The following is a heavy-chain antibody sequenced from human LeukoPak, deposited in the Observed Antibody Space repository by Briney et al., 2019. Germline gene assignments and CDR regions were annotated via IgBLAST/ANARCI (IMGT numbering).Heavy chain of an antibody. CDR3: ARLTGNDFWSGYYTPNYFDN. CDR2: IYPGDSDT. D-gene: IGHD3-3*01. Sequence: KSGESLKISCKGSGYSFTSYWIGWVRQMPGKGLEWMGIIYPGDSDTRYSPSFQGQVTISADKSISTAYLQWSSLKASDTAMYYCARLTGNDFWSGYYTPNYFDNWGQGALVTVSS. CDR1: GYSFTSYW. J-gene: IGHJ4*02. V-gene: IGHV5-51*01.